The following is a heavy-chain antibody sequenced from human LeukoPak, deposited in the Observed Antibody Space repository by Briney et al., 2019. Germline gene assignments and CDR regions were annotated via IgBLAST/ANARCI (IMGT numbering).Heavy chain of an antibody. J-gene: IGHJ4*02. CDR3: TKGYYEPFDS. CDR1: GASVNSYY. D-gene: IGHD3-22*01. V-gene: IGHV4-59*02. Sequence: ASETLSLTCTVSGASVNSYYWDWIRQPPGKGLEWIGCISDSGRTYYNPSLKSRVTISLGTSNNQFSLRLTSVTAAESAMYYCTKGYYEPFDSWGQGTLVTVSS. CDR2: ISDSGRT.